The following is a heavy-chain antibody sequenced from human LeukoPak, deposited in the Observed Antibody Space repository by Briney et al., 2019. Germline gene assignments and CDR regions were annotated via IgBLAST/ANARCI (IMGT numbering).Heavy chain of an antibody. CDR1: GGSFSGYY. CDR3: ARHQYGLYYYYMDV. D-gene: IGHD2-2*01. CDR2: INHSGST. J-gene: IGHJ6*03. Sequence: SETLSLTCAVYGGSFSGYYWSWIRQPPGKGLEWIGEINHSGSTNYNPSLKSRVTISVDTSKNQFSLKLSSVTAADTAVYYCARHQYGLYYYYMDVWGKGTTVTISS. V-gene: IGHV4-34*01.